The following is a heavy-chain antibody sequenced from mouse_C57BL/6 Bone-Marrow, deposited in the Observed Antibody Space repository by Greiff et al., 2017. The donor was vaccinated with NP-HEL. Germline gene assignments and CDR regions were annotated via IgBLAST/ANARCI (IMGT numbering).Heavy chain of an antibody. D-gene: IGHD1-1*01. CDR2: IDPETGGT. J-gene: IGHJ2*01. Sequence: VQLQQSGAELVRPGASVTLSCKASGYTFTDYEMHWVKQTPVHGLEWIGAIDPETGGTAYNQKFKGKAILTADKSSSTAYMELRSLTSEDSAVYYCTRGITTVVDFGYWGQGTTLTGAS. CDR1: GYTFTDYE. V-gene: IGHV1-15*01. CDR3: TRGITTVVDFGY.